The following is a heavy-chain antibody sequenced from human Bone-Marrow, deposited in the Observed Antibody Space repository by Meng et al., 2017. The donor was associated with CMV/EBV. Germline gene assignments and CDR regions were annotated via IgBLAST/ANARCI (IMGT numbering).Heavy chain of an antibody. CDR3: ARVRDGYNYDD. D-gene: IGHD5-24*01. V-gene: IGHV4-34*01. Sequence: SETLSLTCAVYGGSFSGYYWSWIRQPPGKGLEWIGEINHSGSTNYNPSLKSRVTISVDTSKNQFSLKLSSVTAADTAVYYCARVRDGYNYDDWGQGTLVTVSS. J-gene: IGHJ4*02. CDR1: GGSFSGYY. CDR2: INHSGST.